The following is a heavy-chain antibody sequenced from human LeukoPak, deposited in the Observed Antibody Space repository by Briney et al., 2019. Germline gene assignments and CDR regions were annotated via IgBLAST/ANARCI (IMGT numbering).Heavy chain of an antibody. CDR1: GFSLSTSGVG. V-gene: IGHV2-5*01. D-gene: IGHD5-12*01. Sequence: SGPTLANPPQTLTLTCTFSGFSLSTSGVGVGWIRQPPGKALEWLAPIYWNDDKRYSPPLKSRLTISKDTSKNQVVLTMTNMDPVDTATYYCARSYSDYDYFNNWFDPWGQGTLVTVSS. J-gene: IGHJ5*02. CDR2: IYWNDDK. CDR3: ARSYSDYDYFNNWFDP.